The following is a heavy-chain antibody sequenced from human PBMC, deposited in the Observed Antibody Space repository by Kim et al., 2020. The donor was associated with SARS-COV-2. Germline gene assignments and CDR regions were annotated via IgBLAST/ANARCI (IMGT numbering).Heavy chain of an antibody. J-gene: IGHJ3*02. CDR3: AGDYLRYFDPDAVDI. D-gene: IGHD3-9*01. Sequence: ADAGKGRFTISRDNAKNSLYLQMNSQRAEDTAVYYCAGDYLRYFDPDAVDIWGQGTMVTVSS. V-gene: IGHV3-48*03.